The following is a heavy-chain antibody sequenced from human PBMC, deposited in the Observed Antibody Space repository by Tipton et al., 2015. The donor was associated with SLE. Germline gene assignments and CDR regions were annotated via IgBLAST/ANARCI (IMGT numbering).Heavy chain of an antibody. V-gene: IGHV4-34*01. CDR2: INHSGST. J-gene: IGHJ4*02. CDR1: GGSFSGYY. CDR3: VSYDRSGSQFDY. D-gene: IGHD3-22*01. Sequence: TLSLTCAVYGGSFSGYYWSWIRQPPGKGLEWIGEINHSGSTNYNPSLKSRVTISMDTSKNQLSLKLSSVTAADTAVYYCVSYDRSGSQFDYWGQGTLVTVSS.